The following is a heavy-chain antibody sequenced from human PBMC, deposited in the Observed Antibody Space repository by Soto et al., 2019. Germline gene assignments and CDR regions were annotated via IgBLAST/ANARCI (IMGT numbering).Heavy chain of an antibody. J-gene: IGHJ4*02. Sequence: GGSLRLSCAASGFTFSSYWMHWVRQAPGKGLVWVSRINSDGSSTSYADSVKGRFTISRDNAKNTLYLQMNSLRAEDTAVYYCASIGTIAVAGAPDYWGQGTLVTVSS. CDR1: GFTFSSYW. D-gene: IGHD6-19*01. V-gene: IGHV3-74*01. CDR3: ASIGTIAVAGAPDY. CDR2: INSDGSST.